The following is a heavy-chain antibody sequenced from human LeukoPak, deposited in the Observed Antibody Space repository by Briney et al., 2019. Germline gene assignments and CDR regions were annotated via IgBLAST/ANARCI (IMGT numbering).Heavy chain of an antibody. V-gene: IGHV1-24*01. CDR2: FDPEDGET. CDR3: ARGTYYYDSSGYYEFDY. CDR1: GYTLAELS. J-gene: IGHJ4*02. D-gene: IGHD3-22*01. Sequence: ASVKVSCKVSGYTLAELSMHWVRQAPAKGLEWMGGFDPEDGETIYAQKFQGRVTMTEDTSTDTAYIELSSLRSEDTAVYYCARGTYYYDSSGYYEFDYWGQGTLVTVSS.